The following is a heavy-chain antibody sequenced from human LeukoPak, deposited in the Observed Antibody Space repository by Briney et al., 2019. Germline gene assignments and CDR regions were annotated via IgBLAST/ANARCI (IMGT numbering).Heavy chain of an antibody. CDR1: GFTFCSYE. CDR2: ISSSGSTI. D-gene: IGHD6-6*01. V-gene: IGHV3-48*03. CDR3: ARDWEQLATGLDY. Sequence: GGSLRLSCAASGFTFCSYEMNWVRQAPGKGLEWVSYISSSGSTIYYGDSVKGRFTISRDNAKNSLYLQMNSLRAEDTAVYYCARDWEQLATGLDYWGQGTLVTVSS. J-gene: IGHJ4*02.